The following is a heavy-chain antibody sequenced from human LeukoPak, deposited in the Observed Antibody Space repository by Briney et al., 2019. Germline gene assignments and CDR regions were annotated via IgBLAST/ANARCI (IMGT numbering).Heavy chain of an antibody. CDR3: AVNTYGSGSYSNDY. J-gene: IGHJ4*02. CDR2: ISAYNGNT. D-gene: IGHD3-10*01. Sequence: GASVKVSCKASGYIFTSYGISWVRPAPGQGLEWMGWISAYNGNTNYAQKLQGRVTMTTDTSTSTAYMELRSLRSDDTAVYYCAVNTYGSGSYSNDYWGQGTLVTVSS. V-gene: IGHV1-18*01. CDR1: GYIFTSYG.